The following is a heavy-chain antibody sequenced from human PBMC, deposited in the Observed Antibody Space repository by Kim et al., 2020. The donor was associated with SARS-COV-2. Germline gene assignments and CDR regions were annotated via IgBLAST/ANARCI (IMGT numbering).Heavy chain of an antibody. CDR1: GFSVSHYW. V-gene: IGHV3-74*01. D-gene: IGHD3-10*02. Sequence: GGSLRLSCAASGFSVSHYWINWVRHAPGKGLVWVSRISSDGRYTHYADSVKGRFTLSRDNAENTLFLQMNSLRAEDTAVYYCARGMFSSGFDVWGQGTTVTVSS. J-gene: IGHJ6*02. CDR3: ARGMFSSGFDV. CDR2: ISSDGRYT.